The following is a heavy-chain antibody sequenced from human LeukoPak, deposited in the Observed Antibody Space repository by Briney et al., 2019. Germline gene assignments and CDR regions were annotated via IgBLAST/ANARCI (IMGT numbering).Heavy chain of an antibody. D-gene: IGHD6-19*01. CDR3: ARDPIQYSTAWYSDY. V-gene: IGHV3-33*01. Sequence: GRSLRLSCAASGFTFSTYGMHWVRQAPGKGLEWVAVIWYDGSSKYYADSVKGRITISRDNSKNTLYLQMNSLRAEDTAVYYCARDPIQYSTAWYSDYWGQGTLVTVSS. CDR2: IWYDGSSK. CDR1: GFTFSTYG. J-gene: IGHJ4*02.